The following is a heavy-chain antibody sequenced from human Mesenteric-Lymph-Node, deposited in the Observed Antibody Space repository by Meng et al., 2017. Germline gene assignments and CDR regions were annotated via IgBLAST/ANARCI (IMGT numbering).Heavy chain of an antibody. CDR2: LGHSGTT. V-gene: IGHV4-39*01. CDR3: VRSSGWVRTGFDP. CDR1: GDSVNSPGCY. Sequence: VRLQAVGPRLVTPPQPLSLTGTVSGDSVNSPGCYWGWIRQPPGKGLEWNGSLGHSGTTYYTPSLRRRVTVSIDTSKNQFSLEVTSVTAADTAVYYCVRSSGWVRTGFDPWGQGTLVTVSS. D-gene: IGHD6-19*01. J-gene: IGHJ5*02.